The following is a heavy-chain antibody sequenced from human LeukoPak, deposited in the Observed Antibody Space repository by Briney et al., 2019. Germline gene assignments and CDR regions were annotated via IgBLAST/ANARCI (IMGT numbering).Heavy chain of an antibody. CDR3: ARESPTYYYDSSGYYFFDY. D-gene: IGHD3-22*01. CDR1: GGSISSYY. CDR2: IYYSGST. J-gene: IGHJ4*02. Sequence: PSETLSLTCTVSGGSISSYYWSWIRQPPGKGLEWIGYIYYSGSTNYNPSLKSRVTISVDTSKNQFSLKLSSVTAADTAVYYCARESPTYYYDSSGYYFFDYWGQGTLVTVSS. V-gene: IGHV4-59*01.